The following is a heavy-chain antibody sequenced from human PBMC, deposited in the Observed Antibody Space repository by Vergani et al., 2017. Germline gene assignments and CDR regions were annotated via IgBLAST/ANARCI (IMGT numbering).Heavy chain of an antibody. CDR1: GFTFSSYS. V-gene: IGHV3-21*01. Sequence: EVQLVESGGGLVKTGGSLRLSCAASGFTFSSYSMNWVRQAPGKGLGWVSSISSSSSYIYYADSVKGRFTISRDNAKNSLYLQMNSLRAEDTAVYYCARSIRDDTVGFDYWGQGNLVTVSS. CDR2: ISSSSSYI. D-gene: IGHD3-22*01. CDR3: ARSIRDDTVGFDY. J-gene: IGHJ4*02.